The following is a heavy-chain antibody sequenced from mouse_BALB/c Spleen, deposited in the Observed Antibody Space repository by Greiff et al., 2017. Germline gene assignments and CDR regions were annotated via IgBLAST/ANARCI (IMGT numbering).Heavy chain of an antibody. CDR2: IYPGNSDT. J-gene: IGHJ1*01. V-gene: IGHV1-5*01. CDR1: GYTFTSYW. D-gene: IGHD4-1*02. CDR3: TRPHNWDGGYFDV. Sequence: EVQLQQSGTVLARPGASVKMSCKASGYTFTSYWMHWVQQRPGQGLEWIGAIYPGNSDTSYNQKFKGKAKLTAVTSTSTAYMELSSLTNEDSAVYYCTRPHNWDGGYFDVWGAGTTVTVSS.